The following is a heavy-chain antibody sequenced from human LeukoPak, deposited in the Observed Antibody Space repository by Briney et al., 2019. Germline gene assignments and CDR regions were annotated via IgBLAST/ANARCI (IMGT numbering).Heavy chain of an antibody. D-gene: IGHD3-22*01. CDR3: ARLEKGTMIY. Sequence: GASLQISCKGSGYSFTSYWIGRVRQMPGQGLEWMGIIYPGDSDTRYSPSFQGQVTISADKSISTAYLQWSSLKASDTAMYYCARLEKGTMIYWGQGTLVTVSS. V-gene: IGHV5-51*01. J-gene: IGHJ1*01. CDR1: GYSFTSYW. CDR2: IYPGDSDT.